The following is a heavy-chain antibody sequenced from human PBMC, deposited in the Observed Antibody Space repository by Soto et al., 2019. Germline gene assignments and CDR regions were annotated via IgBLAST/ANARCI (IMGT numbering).Heavy chain of an antibody. Sequence: PGGSLRLSCAASGFTFSSYGMHWVRQAPGKGLEWVAVIWYDGSNKYYADSVKGRFTISRDNSKNTLYLQMNSLRAEDTAVYYCARDSIAAAGIFVSWFDPWGQGTLVTVSS. CDR2: IWYDGSNK. D-gene: IGHD6-13*01. V-gene: IGHV3-33*01. CDR3: ARDSIAAAGIFVSWFDP. J-gene: IGHJ5*02. CDR1: GFTFSSYG.